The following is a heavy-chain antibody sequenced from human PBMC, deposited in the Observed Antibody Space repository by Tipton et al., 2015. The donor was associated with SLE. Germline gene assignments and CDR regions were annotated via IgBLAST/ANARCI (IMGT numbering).Heavy chain of an antibody. J-gene: IGHJ4*02. CDR1: GGSITTVGYY. V-gene: IGHV4-61*08. CDR3: ASLLWGGWPFDH. D-gene: IGHD6-19*01. CDR2: INHGGST. Sequence: TLSLTCTVSGGSITTVGYYWSWIRQPPGKGLEWIGEINHGGSTNYNPSLKSRVTISVDTSKNQFSLKLSSVTAADTAVYYCASLLWGGWPFDHWGQGTLVTVSS.